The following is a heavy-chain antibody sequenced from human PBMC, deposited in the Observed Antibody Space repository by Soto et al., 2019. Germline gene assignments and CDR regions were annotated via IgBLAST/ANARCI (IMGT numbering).Heavy chain of an antibody. V-gene: IGHV4-59*01. CDR2: IYYSGST. J-gene: IGHJ5*02. Sequence: SETLPLNCTVSGGSIRSCYWSWIRQPPGKGLEWIGYIYYSGSTKYNPSLTSRVTISVDTSKNQFSLKLSSVTAADTAVYDCAEGYNWFDPWGQGARLTVAS. D-gene: IGHD2-2*01. CDR3: AEGYNWFDP. CDR1: GGSIRSCY.